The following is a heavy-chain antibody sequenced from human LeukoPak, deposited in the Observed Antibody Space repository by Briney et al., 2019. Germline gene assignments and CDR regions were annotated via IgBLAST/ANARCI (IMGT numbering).Heavy chain of an antibody. CDR2: FYRAGST. V-gene: IGHV3-66*01. J-gene: IGHJ4*02. CDR1: GFTVSGDY. D-gene: IGHD3-10*01. CDR3: ARMGLWFGELLGRRDY. Sequence: GGSLRLSCAASGFTVSGDYMSWVRQAPGRGLEWVSIFYRAGSTHYADSVKGRFIISRDNSKNTLDLQMNSLRADDTAVYYCARMGLWFGELLGRRDYWGQGTQVTVSS.